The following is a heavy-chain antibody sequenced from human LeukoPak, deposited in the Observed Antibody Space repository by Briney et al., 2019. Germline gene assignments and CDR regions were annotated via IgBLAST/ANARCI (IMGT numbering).Heavy chain of an antibody. CDR3: AKARVAVAGLLDY. Sequence: GGTLRPSCAASGFTFSSYGMSWVRQAPGKGLEWVSAISGSGGSTYYADSVKGRFTISRDNSKNTLYLQMNSLRAEDTAVYYCAKARVAVAGLLDYWGQGTLVTVSS. V-gene: IGHV3-23*01. D-gene: IGHD6-19*01. CDR1: GFTFSSYG. J-gene: IGHJ4*02. CDR2: ISGSGGST.